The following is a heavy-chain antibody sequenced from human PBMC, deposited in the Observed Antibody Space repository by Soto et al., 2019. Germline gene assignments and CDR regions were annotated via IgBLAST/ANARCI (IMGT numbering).Heavy chain of an antibody. V-gene: IGHV1-3*01. CDR1: GYTFTSYA. Sequence: GASVKVSCQASGYTFTSYAMHWVRQAPGQRLEWMGWINAGNGNTKYSQKFQGRVTITRDTSASTAYMELSSLRSEDTAVYYCARDSYSGGNYYYYYGMDVWRQGTTVTVSS. J-gene: IGHJ6*02. CDR2: INAGNGNT. D-gene: IGHD1-26*01. CDR3: ARDSYSGGNYYYYYGMDV.